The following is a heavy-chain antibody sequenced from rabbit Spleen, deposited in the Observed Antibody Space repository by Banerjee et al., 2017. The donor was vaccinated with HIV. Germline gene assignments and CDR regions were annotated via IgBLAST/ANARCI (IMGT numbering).Heavy chain of an antibody. V-gene: IGHV1S47*01. CDR2: IYNGDGST. J-gene: IGHJ6*01. D-gene: IGHD4-1*01. CDR3: ARVSESSGWGEDL. Sequence: QEQLEESGGDLVKPGASLTLTCTASGFSFNNNYVMCWVRQAPGKGLEWIACIYNGDGSTYYASWVNGRFTISRSTSLNTVTLQMTSLTVADTATYFCARVSESSGWGEDLWGQGTLVTVS. CDR1: GFSFNNNYV.